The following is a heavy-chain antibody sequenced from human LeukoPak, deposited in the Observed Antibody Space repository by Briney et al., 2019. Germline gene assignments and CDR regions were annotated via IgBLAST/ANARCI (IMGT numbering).Heavy chain of an antibody. CDR3: ARESLDTSWPFYYYYYMDV. D-gene: IGHD2-2*01. CDR2: MNPNSGNT. CDR1: GYTFTSYD. Sequence: ASVKVSCKASGYTFTSYDINWVRQATGQGLEWMGWMNPNSGNTGYAQKFQGRVTMTRNTSISTAYMELSSLRSEDTAVYYCARESLDTSWPFYYYYYMDVWGKGTTVTVSS. V-gene: IGHV1-8*01. J-gene: IGHJ6*03.